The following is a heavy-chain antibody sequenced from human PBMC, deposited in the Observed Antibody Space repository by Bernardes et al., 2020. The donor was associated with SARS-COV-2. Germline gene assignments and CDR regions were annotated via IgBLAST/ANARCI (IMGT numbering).Heavy chain of an antibody. D-gene: IGHD3-3*01. J-gene: IGHJ2*01. CDR1: DVSISTHY. CDR2: VYRGST. V-gene: IGHV4-59*11. Sequence: SETLTLTCTVSDVSISTHYWSFIRPPPGKGLEWIGYVYRGSTHYNPSLNRRVIISVDSSKKQFSLNLDSVTAADTAVYYCARLNGFLEGHWSLALWGRGTLVGV. CDR3: ARLNGFLEGHWSLAL.